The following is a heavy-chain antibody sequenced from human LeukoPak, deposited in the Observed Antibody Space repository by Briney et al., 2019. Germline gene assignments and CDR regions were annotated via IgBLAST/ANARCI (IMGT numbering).Heavy chain of an antibody. V-gene: IGHV4-59*08. Sequence: PSETLSLTCTVSGGSISSYYWSRIRQPPGKGLEWIGYIYYSGSTNYNPSLKGRVTISVDTSKNQFSLKLSSVTAADTAVYYCARFRGLQDIRGGYWYFDLWGRGTLVTVSS. CDR3: ARFRGLQDIRGGYWYFDL. CDR1: GGSISSYY. CDR2: IYYSGST. J-gene: IGHJ2*01. D-gene: IGHD2-21*01.